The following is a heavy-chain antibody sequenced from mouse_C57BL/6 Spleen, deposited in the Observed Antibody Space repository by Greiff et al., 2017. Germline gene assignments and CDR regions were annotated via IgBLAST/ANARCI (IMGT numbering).Heavy chain of an antibody. CDR1: GYTFTSYW. D-gene: IGHD1-1*01. Sequence: QVQLQQPGAELVKPGASVKMSCKASGYTFTSYWITWVKQRPGQGLEWIGDIYPGSGSTNYNEKFKSKATLTVDTSSSPAYMQLSSLTSVDSAVYYCARREITTVVEDYWGQGTTLTVSS. CDR2: IYPGSGST. V-gene: IGHV1-55*01. CDR3: ARREITTVVEDY. J-gene: IGHJ2*01.